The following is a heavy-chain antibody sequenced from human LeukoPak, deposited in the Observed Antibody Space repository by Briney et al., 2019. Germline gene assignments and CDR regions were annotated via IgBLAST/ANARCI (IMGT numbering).Heavy chain of an antibody. Sequence: GGSLRLSCTASGLTFPNYAMSWVRQAPGKGLEWASSIKANGATTYYADSVKGRFTLSRDNSKNTLFLQLSSLRAEDTAVYYCAVGSDCSSWGQGTLVAVSS. D-gene: IGHD2-21*02. CDR2: IKANGATT. J-gene: IGHJ5*02. CDR3: AVGSDCSS. V-gene: IGHV3-23*01. CDR1: GLTFPNYA.